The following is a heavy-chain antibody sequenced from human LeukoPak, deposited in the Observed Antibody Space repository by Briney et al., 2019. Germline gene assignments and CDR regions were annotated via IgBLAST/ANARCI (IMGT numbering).Heavy chain of an antibody. CDR2: INPNSGGT. V-gene: IGHV1-2*02. CDR3: ARDSYSSSWYSQYNWFDP. CDR1: GYTFTNYS. Sequence: ASVKVSCKASGYTFTNYSISWVRQAPGQGLEWMGWINPNSGGTNYAQKFQGRVTMTRDTSISTAYMELSRLRSDDTAVYYCARDSYSSSWYSQYNWFDPWGQGTLVTVSS. J-gene: IGHJ5*02. D-gene: IGHD6-13*01.